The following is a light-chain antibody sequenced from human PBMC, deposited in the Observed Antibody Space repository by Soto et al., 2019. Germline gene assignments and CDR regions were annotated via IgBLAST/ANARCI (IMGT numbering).Light chain of an antibody. V-gene: IGKV3-15*01. CDR1: QSVRSS. J-gene: IGKJ1*01. CDR3: QQYGSSGT. CDR2: GAS. Sequence: EIVMTQSPATLSVSPGERATLSCRASQSVRSSLAWYQQKPGQAPRLLIYGASTRATGFPARFSGSGSGTEFTLTISSLQSEDFAVYYCQQYGSSGTFGQGTKVEIK.